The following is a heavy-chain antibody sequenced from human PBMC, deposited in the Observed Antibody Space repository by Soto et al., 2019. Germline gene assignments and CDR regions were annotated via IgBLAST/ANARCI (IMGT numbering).Heavy chain of an antibody. CDR2: IIPIFGTA. CDR1: GGTFSSYA. V-gene: IGHV1-69*06. J-gene: IGHJ6*02. CDR3: ASSDTSWGYYYYGMDV. Sequence: QVQLVQSGAEVKKPGSSVKVSCKASGGTFSSYAISWVRQAPGQGLEWMGGIIPIFGTANYAQKFQGRVTITADNSTSTAYMELSSLRSEDTAVYYCASSDTSWGYYYYGMDVWGQGTTVTVSS. D-gene: IGHD3-16*01.